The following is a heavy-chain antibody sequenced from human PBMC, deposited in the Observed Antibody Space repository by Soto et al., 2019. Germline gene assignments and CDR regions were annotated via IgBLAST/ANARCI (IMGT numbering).Heavy chain of an antibody. Sequence: QVPLVESGGGVVQPGRSLRLSCAASGFTFSSYAMHWVRQAPGKGLEWVAVISYDGSNKYYADSVKGRFTISRDNSKNTLYLQINSLRAEDTAVYYCARSGSAIAVAGYYYYGMDVWGQGTTVTVSS. V-gene: IGHV3-30-3*01. CDR3: ARSGSAIAVAGYYYYGMDV. CDR1: GFTFSSYA. D-gene: IGHD6-19*01. CDR2: ISYDGSNK. J-gene: IGHJ6*02.